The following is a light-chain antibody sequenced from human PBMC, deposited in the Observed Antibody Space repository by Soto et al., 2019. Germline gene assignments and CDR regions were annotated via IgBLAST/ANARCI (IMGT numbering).Light chain of an antibody. V-gene: IGLV2-23*02. CDR1: SSDVGSYNL. J-gene: IGLJ1*01. CDR3: CSYAGSSTHYV. Sequence: QSALTQPASVSGSPGQSITISCTGTSSDVGSYNLVSWYLQHPGKAPKLMIYEVSKRPSGVSNRFSGSKSGNTASLTISGLQAEDEADYYCCSYAGSSTHYVFGTGTKFTVL. CDR2: EVS.